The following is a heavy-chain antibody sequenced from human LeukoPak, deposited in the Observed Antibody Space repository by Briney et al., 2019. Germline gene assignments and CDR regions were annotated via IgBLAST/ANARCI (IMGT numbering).Heavy chain of an antibody. CDR3: ARSYGSGSYYNRNAFDI. Sequence: PSETLSLTCTVSGGSISSGGYYWSWLRQHPGKGLEWIVFIYYSGSTYYNPSLKSQVTISVDTSKNQFSLKLSSVTAADTAVYYCARSYGSGSYYNRNAFDIWGQGTMFTVSS. CDR1: GGSISSGGYY. CDR2: IYYSGST. J-gene: IGHJ3*02. V-gene: IGHV4-31*01. D-gene: IGHD3-10*01.